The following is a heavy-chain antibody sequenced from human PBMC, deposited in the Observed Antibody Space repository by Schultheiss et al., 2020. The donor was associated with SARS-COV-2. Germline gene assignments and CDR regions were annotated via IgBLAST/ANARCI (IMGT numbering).Heavy chain of an antibody. D-gene: IGHD3-10*01. CDR2: IVVGSGNT. J-gene: IGHJ6*02. Sequence: SVKVSCKASGYTFTSSAMQWVRQARGQRLEWIGWIVVGSGNTNYAQKFQGRLTMTTDTSTSTAYMELSRLTSDDTALYYCARDGGDGRPRLAGMDVWGQGTTVTVSS. CDR3: ARDGGDGRPRLAGMDV. CDR1: GYTFTSSA. V-gene: IGHV1-58*02.